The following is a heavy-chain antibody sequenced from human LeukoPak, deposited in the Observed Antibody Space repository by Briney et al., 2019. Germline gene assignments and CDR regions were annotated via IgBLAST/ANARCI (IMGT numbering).Heavy chain of an antibody. Sequence: PGGSLRLSCAASGFTFSSYWMSWVRQAPGKGLEWVASIKQDGSEKYYVDSVKGRFTISRDNAKNSLYLQMNSLRAEDTAVYYCARGGIAAAADAYYYYGMDVWGQGTTVTVSS. CDR1: GFTFSSYW. J-gene: IGHJ6*02. CDR2: IKQDGSEK. D-gene: IGHD6-13*01. CDR3: ARGGIAAAADAYYYYGMDV. V-gene: IGHV3-7*01.